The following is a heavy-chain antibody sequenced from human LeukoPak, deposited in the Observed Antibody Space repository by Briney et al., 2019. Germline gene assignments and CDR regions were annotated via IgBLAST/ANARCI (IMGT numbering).Heavy chain of an antibody. J-gene: IGHJ5*02. D-gene: IGHD3-3*01. CDR2: ISIYNGNT. V-gene: IGHV1-18*01. CDR1: GYTFTSYG. Sequence: ASVKVSCKASGYTFTSYGISWVRQAPGQGLEWMGWISIYNGNTDYAQKLRGRVTMTTVTSTSTAYLELRGLRSDDTAVYYCARITYDFWSGYYMPDDPWGQGTLVTVSS. CDR3: ARITYDFWSGYYMPDDP.